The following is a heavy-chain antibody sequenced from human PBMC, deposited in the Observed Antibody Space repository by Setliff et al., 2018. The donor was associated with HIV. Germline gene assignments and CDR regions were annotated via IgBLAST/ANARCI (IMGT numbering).Heavy chain of an antibody. D-gene: IGHD3-22*01. J-gene: IGHJ4*02. CDR2: IYPGDSDT. CDR3: ARLSGLYYYDSSGYYYGHYFDY. Sequence: RGESLKISCKTSEYTFNTHWIGWVRRMPGKGLEWMGIIYPGDSDTRYSPSFQGQVTISADKSISTAYLQWSSLKASDTAMYYCARLSGLYYYDSSGYYYGHYFDYWGQGTLVTVSS. V-gene: IGHV5-51*01. CDR1: EYTFNTHW.